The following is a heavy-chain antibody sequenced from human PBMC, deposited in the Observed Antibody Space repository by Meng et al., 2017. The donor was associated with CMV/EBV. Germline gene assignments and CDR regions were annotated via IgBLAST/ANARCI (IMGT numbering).Heavy chain of an antibody. CDR3: ARDNGARPGRPYYYYGMDV. D-gene: IGHD6-6*01. CDR1: TFSSYA. CDR2: IYYSGST. J-gene: IGHJ6*02. Sequence: TFSSYAMSWVRQAPGKGLEWIGSIYYSGSTYYNPSLKSRVTISVDTSKNQFSLKLSSVTAADTAVYYCARDNGARPGRPYYYYGMDVWGQGTTVTVSS. V-gene: IGHV4-39*07.